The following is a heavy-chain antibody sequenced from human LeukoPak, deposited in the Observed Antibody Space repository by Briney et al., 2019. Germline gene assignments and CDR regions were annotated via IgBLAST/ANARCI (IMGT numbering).Heavy chain of an antibody. J-gene: IGHJ2*01. V-gene: IGHV4-59*01. CDR2: IYYSGST. D-gene: IGHD5-18*01. Sequence: SETLSLTCTVAGGSISSYYWSWIRQPPGKGLEWIGYIYYSGSTNYNPSLKSRVTLSVASSTTQFSLTLSSVTAADTAVYYCARGEYSYANYWYFDLWGRGTLVTVSS. CDR1: GGSISSYY. CDR3: ARGEYSYANYWYFDL.